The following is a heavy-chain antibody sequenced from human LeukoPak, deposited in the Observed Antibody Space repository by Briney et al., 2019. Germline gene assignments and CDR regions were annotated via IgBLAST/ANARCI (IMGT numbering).Heavy chain of an antibody. D-gene: IGHD2-2*01. V-gene: IGHV4-38-2*01. CDR2: IYHSGST. CDR3: ARHRVVVSLAVSFDY. J-gene: IGHJ4*02. Sequence: SETLSLTCAVSGYSISSGYYWGWIRQPPGKGLEWIGIIYHSGSTYYNPSLKSRVTISVDTSKNQFSLKLSSVTAADTAVYYCARHRVVVSLAVSFDYWGQGTLVTVSS. CDR1: GYSISSGYY.